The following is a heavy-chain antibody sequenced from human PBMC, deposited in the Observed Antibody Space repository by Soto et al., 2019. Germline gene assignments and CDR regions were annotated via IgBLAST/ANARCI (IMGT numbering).Heavy chain of an antibody. CDR1: GFTFSSYG. J-gene: IGHJ4*02. D-gene: IGHD4-17*01. CDR2: IWYDGSNK. Sequence: GGSPRLSCAASGFTFSSYGMHWVRQAPGKGLEWVAVIWYDGSNKYYADSVKGRFTISRDNSKNTLYLQMNSLRAEDTAVYYCARSIGSGDYYFDYWGQGTLVTVSS. CDR3: ARSIGSGDYYFDY. V-gene: IGHV3-33*01.